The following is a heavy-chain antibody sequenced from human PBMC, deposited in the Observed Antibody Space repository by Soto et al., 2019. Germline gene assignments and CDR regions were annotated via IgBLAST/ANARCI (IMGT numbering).Heavy chain of an antibody. Sequence: GESLKISCAASGFTFSTYVMSWVRQAPGKGLEWVSAISGSGGSAYYADSVKGRFTISRDNSKNTLYLQMNSLRAEDTAVYYCAKGKAIAGMDYWGQGTLVTVSS. V-gene: IGHV3-23*01. CDR3: AKGKAIAGMDY. D-gene: IGHD2-15*01. CDR1: GFTFSTYV. CDR2: ISGSGGSA. J-gene: IGHJ4*02.